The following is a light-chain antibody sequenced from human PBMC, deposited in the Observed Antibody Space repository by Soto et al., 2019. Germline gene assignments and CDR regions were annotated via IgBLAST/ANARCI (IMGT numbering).Light chain of an antibody. Sequence: KVYQSPSTLSASLGDRVTFTCRASQSISSWLAWYQQKPGKAPKLLLYDASTLQSGVPSRFSGSGSGTDFTLTISRLHPDDFATYYCQQYNTYPWTFGQGTNVDIK. V-gene: IGKV1-5*01. J-gene: IGKJ1*01. CDR1: QSISSW. CDR2: DAS. CDR3: QQYNTYPWT.